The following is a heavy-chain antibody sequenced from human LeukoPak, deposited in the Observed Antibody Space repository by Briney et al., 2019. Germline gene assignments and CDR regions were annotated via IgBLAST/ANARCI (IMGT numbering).Heavy chain of an antibody. CDR1: GGSIGGSSYY. CDR2: IYYSGST. CDR3: ARDPELGWVDY. V-gene: IGHV4-39*07. Sequence: SSETLSLTCSVSGGSIGGSSYYWDWIRQPPGKGLEWIGSIYYSGSTYYNPSLQSRVTISLDTSKNQFSLRLSSVTAADTAVYYCARDPELGWVDYWGQGTLVTVSS. D-gene: IGHD3-16*01. J-gene: IGHJ4*02.